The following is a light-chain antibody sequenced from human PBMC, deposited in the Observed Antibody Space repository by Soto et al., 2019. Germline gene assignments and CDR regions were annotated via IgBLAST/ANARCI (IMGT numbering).Light chain of an antibody. V-gene: IGLV1-44*01. CDR2: SNN. CDR3: AAWDDSPNGYV. CDR1: SSNIGSNT. J-gene: IGLJ1*01. Sequence: QPVLTQPPSASGTPRQRVTISCSGSSSNIGSNTVNWYQQLPGTAPKLLIYSNNQRPSGVPDRFSGSKSGTSASLAISGLQSEDEADYYCAAWDDSPNGYVFGTGTKLTVL.